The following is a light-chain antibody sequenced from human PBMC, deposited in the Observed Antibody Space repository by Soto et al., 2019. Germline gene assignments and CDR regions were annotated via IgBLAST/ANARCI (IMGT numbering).Light chain of an antibody. CDR2: SND. CDR1: TSNIGSNT. J-gene: IGLJ3*02. V-gene: IGLV1-44*01. Sequence: QSVLTQPPSASGTPGQRVTISCSGTTSNIGSNTVSWYQHLPGTAPKLLIYSNDQRPSGVPDRFSGSKSGTSASLAISGLQSEDEADYYYAIWDHSLNAWVFGGGTKLTVL. CDR3: AIWDHSLNAWV.